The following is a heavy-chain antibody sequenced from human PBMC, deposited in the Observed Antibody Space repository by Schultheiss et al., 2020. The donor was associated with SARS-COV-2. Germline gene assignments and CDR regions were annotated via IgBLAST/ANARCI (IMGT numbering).Heavy chain of an antibody. CDR2: IYTSGST. D-gene: IGHD3-3*01. CDR1: GGSISSYY. J-gene: IGHJ4*02. Sequence: SETLSLTCTVSGGSISSYYWSWIRQPAGKGLEWIGRIYTSGSTNYNPSLKSRVTISVDTSKNQFSLKLSSVTAADTAVYYCARSGALRFLEWLPVHDYWGQGTLVTVSS. V-gene: IGHV4-4*07. CDR3: ARSGALRFLEWLPVHDY.